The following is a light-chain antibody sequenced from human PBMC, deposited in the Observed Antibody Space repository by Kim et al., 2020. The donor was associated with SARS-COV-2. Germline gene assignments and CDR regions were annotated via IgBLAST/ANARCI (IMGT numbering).Light chain of an antibody. CDR2: DSN. CDR1: SSNIGNNY. V-gene: IGLV1-51*01. CDR3: GKRDSSMSAGV. J-gene: IGLJ3*02. Sequence: GQKVTSSGSGSSSNIGNNYASWYQQLPGTATKLLIDDSNQRPSGITDRFSGSKAGTSATLGTTGLHTGDENDYYSGKRDSSMSAGVFGGGTKVTVL.